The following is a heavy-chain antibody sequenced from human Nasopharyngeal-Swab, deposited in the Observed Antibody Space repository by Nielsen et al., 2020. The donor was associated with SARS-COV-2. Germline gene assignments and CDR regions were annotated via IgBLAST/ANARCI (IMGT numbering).Heavy chain of an antibody. V-gene: IGHV3-23*01. CDR3: AKDRRVEPTRWYFDY. D-gene: IGHD1-1*01. CDR2: ITSSGKKT. CDR1: GFTFRSYA. Sequence: GESLKISCVVSGFTFRSYAMSWVRQAPGKGLEWVSSITSSGKKTDYADSVKGRFTISRDNSKNTLYLQMSSLGAEDTAVYYCAKDRRVEPTRWYFDYWGQGTLVTVSS. J-gene: IGHJ4*02.